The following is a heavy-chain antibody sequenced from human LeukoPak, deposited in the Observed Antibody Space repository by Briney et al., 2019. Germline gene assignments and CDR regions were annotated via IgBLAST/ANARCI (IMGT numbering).Heavy chain of an antibody. V-gene: IGHV3-23*01. D-gene: IGHD2-2*01. CDR2: ISGSGGST. Sequence: GVLSLSCAASGFTFSSYAMSWVRQAPGKGLEWVSAISGSGGSTYYADSVKGRFTISRDNSKNTLYLQMNSLRAEDTAVYYCAKDDCSSTSCPTPHNWFDPWGQGTLVTVSS. CDR3: AKDDCSSTSCPTPHNWFDP. CDR1: GFTFSSYA. J-gene: IGHJ5*02.